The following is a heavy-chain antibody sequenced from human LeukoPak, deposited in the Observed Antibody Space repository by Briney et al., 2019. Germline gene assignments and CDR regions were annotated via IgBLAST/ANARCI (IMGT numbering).Heavy chain of an antibody. CDR2: IYYSGST. Sequence: PSETLSLTCTVSGGSISSYYWSWIRQPPGKGLEWFGYIYYSGSTNYNPSLKSRVTISIDTSKNQFSLKLSSVTAADTAVYYCARRGSYFDYWGQGTLVTVSS. CDR3: ARRGSYFDY. CDR1: GGSISSYY. D-gene: IGHD1-26*01. V-gene: IGHV4-59*08. J-gene: IGHJ4*02.